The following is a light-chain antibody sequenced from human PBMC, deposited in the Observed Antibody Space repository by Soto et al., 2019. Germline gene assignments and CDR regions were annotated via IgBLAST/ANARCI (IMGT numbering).Light chain of an antibody. CDR1: QSDSSN. CDR2: GAS. V-gene: IGKV3-15*01. J-gene: IGKJ1*01. CDR3: QQYNNWPPWT. Sequence: EIVMTQSPATLSVSPGERATLSCRASQSDSSNLAWYQQKPGQAPRLLIYGASTRATGTPARFSGSGSGTEFTLTISSLQSEDFAVYYCQQYNNWPPWTFGQGTKVDIK.